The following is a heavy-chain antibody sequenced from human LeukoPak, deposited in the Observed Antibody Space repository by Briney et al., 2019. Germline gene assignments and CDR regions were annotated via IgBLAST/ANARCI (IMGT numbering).Heavy chain of an antibody. J-gene: IGHJ4*02. CDR3: ARLRFLEWFSDY. V-gene: IGHV3-30-3*01. D-gene: IGHD3-3*01. CDR1: GFTFSSYA. CDR2: ISYDGSNK. Sequence: PGRSLRLSCAASGFTFSSYAMHWVRQAPGKGLEWVAVISYDGSNKYYADSVKGRFTISRDNSKNTLYLQMNSLRAEDTAVYYCARLRFLEWFSDYWGQGTLVTVSS.